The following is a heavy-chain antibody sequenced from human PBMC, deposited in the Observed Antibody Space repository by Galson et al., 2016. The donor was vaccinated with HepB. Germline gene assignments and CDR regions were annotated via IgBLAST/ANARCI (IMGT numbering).Heavy chain of an antibody. D-gene: IGHD3-10*01. CDR3: ARDGSGSFPRGYGMDG. CDR1: GGTFSSYA. CDR2: IIPIFGTE. V-gene: IGHV1-69*13. J-gene: IGHJ6*02. Sequence: SVKVSCKASGGTFSSYAFIWVRQAPGQGLEWMGGIIPIFGTESYAQKFQGRVMITADELTRTAYMELSSLRSEDTAIYYCARDGSGSFPRGYGMDGWGQGTTVTVSS.